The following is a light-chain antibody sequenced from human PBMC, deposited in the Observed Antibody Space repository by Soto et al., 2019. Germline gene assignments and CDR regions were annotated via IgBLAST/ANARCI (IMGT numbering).Light chain of an antibody. CDR3: SSYTSATTYV. CDR1: SSDVGAYNY. V-gene: IGLV2-14*01. CDR2: DVS. Sequence: QSALTQPASVSGSPGQSITISCTGTSSDVGAYNYDSWYQQYPGEAPKVIIYDVSHRPEGVSNRFSGSKSGNMASLTISGLQTQDEADYYCSSYTSATTYVFGTGTKLTVL. J-gene: IGLJ1*01.